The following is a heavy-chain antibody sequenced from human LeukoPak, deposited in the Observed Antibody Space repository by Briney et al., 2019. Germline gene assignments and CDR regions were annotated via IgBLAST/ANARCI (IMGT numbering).Heavy chain of an antibody. CDR3: ARDLGYKKDPSHNNQAY. CDR1: GYTFTGYY. D-gene: IGHD1-1*01. CDR2: INPNSGGT. V-gene: IGHV1-2*02. Sequence: ASVKVSCKASGYTFTGYYMHWVRQAPGQGLEWMGWINPNSGGTNYAQKFQGRVTMTRDTSNSTAYMELSRLRSDDTAVYYCARDLGYKKDPSHNNQAYWGQGTLVTVSS. J-gene: IGHJ4*02.